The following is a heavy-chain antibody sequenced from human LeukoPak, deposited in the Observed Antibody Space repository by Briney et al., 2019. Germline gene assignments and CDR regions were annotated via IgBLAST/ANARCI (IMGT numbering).Heavy chain of an antibody. V-gene: IGHV3-9*01. Sequence: PGGSLRLSCAASGFTFDDYAMYWVRQAPGMGLEWVSGISWNSGSIGYADSVKGRFTISRDNAKNSLYLQMNSLRAEDTALYYCAKDIGYCSGGSCHPPYYYYYGMDVWGQGTTVTVSS. CDR3: AKDIGYCSGGSCHPPYYYYYGMDV. D-gene: IGHD2-15*01. CDR1: GFTFDDYA. CDR2: ISWNSGSI. J-gene: IGHJ6*02.